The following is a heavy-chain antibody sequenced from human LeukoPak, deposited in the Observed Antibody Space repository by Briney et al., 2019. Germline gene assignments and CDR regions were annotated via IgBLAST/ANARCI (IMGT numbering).Heavy chain of an antibody. D-gene: IGHD3-10*01. CDR3: ATDFDTYYYGSGSPPG. J-gene: IGHJ4*02. CDR1: GYTFTGYY. Sequence: ASVKVSCKASGYTFTGYYMHWVRQAPGQGLEWMGWINPNSGGTNYAQKFQGRVTMTRDTSISTAYMELSSLRSEDTAVYYCATDFDTYYYGSGSPPGWGQGTLVTVSS. CDR2: INPNSGGT. V-gene: IGHV1-2*02.